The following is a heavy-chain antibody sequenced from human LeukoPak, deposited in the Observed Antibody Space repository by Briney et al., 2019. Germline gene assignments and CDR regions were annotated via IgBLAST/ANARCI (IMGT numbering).Heavy chain of an antibody. CDR1: GYTFTSYG. J-gene: IGHJ4*02. CDR3: ARVLWFGELSPSYYFDY. Sequence: ASVKVSCNASGYTFTSYGISWVRQAPGQGLEWMGWISAYNGNTNYAQKLQGRVTMTTDTSTSTAYMELRSLRSDDTAVYYCARVLWFGELSPSYYFDYWGQGTLVTVSS. V-gene: IGHV1-18*01. D-gene: IGHD3-10*01. CDR2: ISAYNGNT.